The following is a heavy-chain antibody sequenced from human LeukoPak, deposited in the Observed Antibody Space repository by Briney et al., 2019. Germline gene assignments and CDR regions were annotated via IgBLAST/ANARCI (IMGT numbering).Heavy chain of an antibody. J-gene: IGHJ4*02. CDR2: ISGSGGST. D-gene: IGHD6-13*01. V-gene: IGHV3-23*01. Sequence: GGSLRLSCAASGSTFSSYAMSWVRQAPGKGLEWVSAISGSGGSTYYADSVKGRFTISRDNAKNSLYLQMNSLRAEDTAVYYCARVGEVAAAGTEVGYFDYWGQGTLVTVSS. CDR3: ARVGEVAAAGTEVGYFDY. CDR1: GSTFSSYA.